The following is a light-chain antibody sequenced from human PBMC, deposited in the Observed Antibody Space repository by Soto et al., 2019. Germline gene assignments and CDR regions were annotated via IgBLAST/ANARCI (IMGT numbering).Light chain of an antibody. CDR3: QQYGNSPRT. CDR2: GAS. Sequence: ENVLTQSPGTLSLSPGERATLSCRASQSVSSSYLAWYQQKPGQAPRLLIYGASSRATGIPDRFSGSGSGTAFTLLVSRVEPEHFGVYSCQQYGNSPRTFGQATKVEIK. J-gene: IGKJ1*01. CDR1: QSVSSSY. V-gene: IGKV3-20*01.